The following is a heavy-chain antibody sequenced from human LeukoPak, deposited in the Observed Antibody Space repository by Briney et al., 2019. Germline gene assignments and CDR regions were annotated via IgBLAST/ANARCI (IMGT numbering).Heavy chain of an antibody. CDR3: ARHVNTTTGAPIGWFDS. CDR1: GGSFSGYY. CDR2: INHSGST. V-gene: IGHV4-34*01. Sequence: SETLSLTCAVYGGSFSGYYWSWIRQPPGKGLEWIGEINHSGSTNYNPSLKSRVTISVDTSKNQFSLKLTSVTAADTAVYYCARHVNTTTGAPIGWFDSWGQGTLVTVPS. D-gene: IGHD1-26*01. J-gene: IGHJ5*01.